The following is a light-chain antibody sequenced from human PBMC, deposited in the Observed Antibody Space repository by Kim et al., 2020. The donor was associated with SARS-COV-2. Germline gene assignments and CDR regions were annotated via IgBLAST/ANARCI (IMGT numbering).Light chain of an antibody. J-gene: IGKJ1*01. CDR1: QDINTW. CDR3: QQANSLPPWT. Sequence: IQLTQSPSSVSASVGDRVTITCRASQDINTWLGWYQQKPGKAPKLLIYGASNLQSGVPSRFSGSGSGTDFTLTISRLQPDDCATYYCQQANSLPPWTFGQGTKVEI. V-gene: IGKV1-12*01. CDR2: GAS.